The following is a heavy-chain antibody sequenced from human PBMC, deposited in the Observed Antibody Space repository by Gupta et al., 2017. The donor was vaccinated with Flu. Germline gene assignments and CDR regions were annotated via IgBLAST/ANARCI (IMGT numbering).Heavy chain of an antibody. CDR1: SYF. D-gene: IGHD5-12*01. Sequence: SYFWGWVRQPPGKGLEWIGSIYHSGSTYYSSSLKSRVTISVDTSNNQFSLQLGSVTASDTAVYYCARRYSGYDEDYFDYWGQGTLVTVSS. CDR2: IYHSGST. CDR3: ARRYSGYDEDYFDY. V-gene: IGHV4-39*01. J-gene: IGHJ4*02.